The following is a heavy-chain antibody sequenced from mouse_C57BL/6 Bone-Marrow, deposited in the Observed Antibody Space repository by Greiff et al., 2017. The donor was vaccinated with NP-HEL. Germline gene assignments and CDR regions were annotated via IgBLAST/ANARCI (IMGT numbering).Heavy chain of an antibody. Sequence: EVKLVESGGGLVQPGGSLKLSCAASGFTFSDYYMYWVRQTPEKRLEWVAYISNGGGSTYYPDTVKGRFTISRDTAKNTLYLQMSRLKSEDTAMYYCARRPFLTGSGDYWGQGTTLTVSS. J-gene: IGHJ2*01. CDR3: ARRPFLTGSGDY. V-gene: IGHV5-12*01. CDR1: GFTFSDYY. D-gene: IGHD4-1*01. CDR2: ISNGGGST.